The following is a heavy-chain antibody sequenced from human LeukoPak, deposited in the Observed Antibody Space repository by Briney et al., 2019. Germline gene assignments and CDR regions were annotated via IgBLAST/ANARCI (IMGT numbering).Heavy chain of an antibody. V-gene: IGHV1-69*05. CDR1: GGTFSSYA. D-gene: IGHD3-16*01. CDR2: IIPIFGTA. J-gene: IGHJ3*02. CDR3: ASLPYYDYVWGSYLDASDI. Sequence: SVKVSCKASGGTFSSYAISWVRQAPGQGLEWMGRIIPIFGTANYAQKFQGRVTITTDESTSTAYMELSSLRSEDTAVYYCASLPYYDYVWGSYLDASDIWGQGTMVTVSS.